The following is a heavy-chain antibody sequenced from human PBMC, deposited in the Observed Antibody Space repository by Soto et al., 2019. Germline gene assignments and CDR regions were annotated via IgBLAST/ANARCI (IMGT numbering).Heavy chain of an antibody. CDR3: ATLGPARLLAS. Sequence: GGSLRLSCAASGLTFRNYDLHWVRQAPGKGLEWVSFLSGSGGGTYYADSVKGRFTISRDNSKNTLYLQMNSLRAEDTAVYYCATLGPARLLASWGQGTLVTVSS. J-gene: IGHJ4*02. CDR2: LSGSGGGT. CDR1: GLTFRNYD. V-gene: IGHV3-23*01. D-gene: IGHD1-26*01.